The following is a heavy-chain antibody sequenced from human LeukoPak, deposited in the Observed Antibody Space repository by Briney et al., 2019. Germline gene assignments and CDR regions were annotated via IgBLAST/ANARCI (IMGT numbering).Heavy chain of an antibody. CDR2: INPNSGGT. V-gene: IGHV1-2*02. D-gene: IGHD1-26*01. CDR3: ARDRYGVRSGSCDY. CDR1: GYTFTGYY. J-gene: IGHJ4*02. Sequence: ASVKVSCKASGYTFTGYYMHWVRQAPGQGLEWMGWINPNSGGTNYAQKFQGRVTMTRDTSISTAYMELRSLTSDDTAVYYCARDRYGVRSGSCDYWGQGTLVTVSS.